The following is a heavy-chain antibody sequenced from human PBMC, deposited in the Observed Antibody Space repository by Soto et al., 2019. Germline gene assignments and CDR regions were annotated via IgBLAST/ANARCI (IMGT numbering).Heavy chain of an antibody. V-gene: IGHV3-15*07. CDR3: NVGYQRFDY. D-gene: IGHD2-2*01. Sequence: GGSLRLSCAASGFTFSNAWMNWVRQAPGKGLEWVGRIKSKADGGTTDYAAPVKGRFTISRDDSKNTLYLQMNSLKTEDTAVEDCNVGYQRFDYWGQGTLVTVSS. CDR2: IKSKADGGTT. J-gene: IGHJ4*02. CDR1: GFTFSNAW.